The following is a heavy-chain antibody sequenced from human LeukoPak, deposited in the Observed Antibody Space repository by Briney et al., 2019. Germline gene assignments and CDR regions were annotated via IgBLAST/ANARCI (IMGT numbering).Heavy chain of an antibody. CDR1: GGSISSYY. Sequence: SETLSLTCTVSGGSISSYYWSWIRQPAGKGLEWIGRIYTSGSTNYNPSLKSRVTMSVDTSKNQFSLKLSSVTAADTAVYYCARFFQESSSPVWYFDLWGRGTLVTVSS. CDR2: IYTSGST. V-gene: IGHV4-4*07. D-gene: IGHD6-6*01. J-gene: IGHJ2*01. CDR3: ARFFQESSSPVWYFDL.